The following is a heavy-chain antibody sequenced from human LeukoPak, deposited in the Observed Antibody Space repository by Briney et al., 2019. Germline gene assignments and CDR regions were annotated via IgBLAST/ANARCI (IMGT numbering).Heavy chain of an antibody. J-gene: IGHJ6*02. CDR2: IRPFNGDT. CDR1: GYTFTSYG. CDR3: ARSEGKRTCTSSSCSWGMDV. Sequence: GASVKVSCKASGYTFTSYGISWVRQAPGQGLEWLGWIRPFNGDTIYAQNFRGRVTMTTDTSTSTAYMELRSLSPGDTAVYYCARSEGKRTCTSSSCSWGMDVWGQRTTVTVS. V-gene: IGHV1-18*01. D-gene: IGHD2-2*01.